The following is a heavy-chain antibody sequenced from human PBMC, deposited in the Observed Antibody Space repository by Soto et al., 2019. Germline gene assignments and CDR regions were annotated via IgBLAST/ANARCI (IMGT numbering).Heavy chain of an antibody. V-gene: IGHV3-33*01. J-gene: IGHJ4*01. CDR1: GFTFSSYG. CDR2: IWYDGSNK. D-gene: IGHD3-22*01. CDR3: AREPDSSGYYYAPQFDY. Sequence: QVQLVESGGGVVQPGRSLRLSCAASGFTFSSYGMHWVRQAPGKGLEWVAVIWYDGSNKYYADSVKGRFTISRDNSKNTLYLQMNSLRAEDTALYYCAREPDSSGYYYAPQFDYWGHGTLVTVSS.